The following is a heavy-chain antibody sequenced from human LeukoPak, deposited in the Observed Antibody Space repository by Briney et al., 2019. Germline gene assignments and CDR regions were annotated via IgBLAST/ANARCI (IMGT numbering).Heavy chain of an antibody. Sequence: GASVKVSCKSSGYTCTSYGISWVRQAPGQGLEWMGWISAYNGNTNYAQKLQGRVTMTTDTSTSTAYMELRSLRSDDTAVYYCARVCSSGYYYYYMDVWGKGTTVTVSS. CDR1: GYTCTSYG. D-gene: IGHD2-2*01. CDR2: ISAYNGNT. V-gene: IGHV1-18*01. J-gene: IGHJ6*03. CDR3: ARVCSSGYYYYYMDV.